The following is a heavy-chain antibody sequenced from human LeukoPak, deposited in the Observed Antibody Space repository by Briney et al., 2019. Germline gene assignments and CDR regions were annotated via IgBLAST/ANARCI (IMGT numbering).Heavy chain of an antibody. CDR1: GFTFSDYG. CDR2: ISYDGDTE. V-gene: IGHV3-30*03. Sequence: PGGSLRLSCAASGFTFSDYGMHWVRQAPDKGLGWVAFISYDGDTEYYADSVKGRFTISRDNSNNTLSLQMNSLRADDTAVYYCARLAYWGQGTLVTVSS. CDR3: ARLAY. J-gene: IGHJ4*02.